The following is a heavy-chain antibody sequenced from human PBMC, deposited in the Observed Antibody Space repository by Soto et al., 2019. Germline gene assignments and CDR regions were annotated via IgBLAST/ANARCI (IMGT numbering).Heavy chain of an antibody. CDR1: GVTSSSNY. CDR2: IYSGGST. D-gene: IGHD3-22*01. J-gene: IGHJ1*01. CDR3: ARDRVESGYPEYFQH. Sequence: VSMRVSCGAVGVTSSSNYMSRVRQAPGKGLEWVSVIYSGGSTYYADSVKGRFTISRDNSKNTLYLQMNSLRAEDTAVYYCARDRVESGYPEYFQHWGQGTLVTVSS. V-gene: IGHV3-53*01.